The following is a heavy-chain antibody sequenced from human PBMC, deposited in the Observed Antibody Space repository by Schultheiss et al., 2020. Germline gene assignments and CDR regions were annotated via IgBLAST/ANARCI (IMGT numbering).Heavy chain of an antibody. CDR1: GYTFTSYD. Sequence: ASVKVSCKASGYTFTSYDINWVRQAPGQGLEWMGWMNPANGKTGYAQNFQGRVTMTRDTSISTAYMELSRLRSDDTAVYYCATLYYDSSGYAAFDIWGQGTMVTVSS. D-gene: IGHD3-22*01. CDR2: MNPANGKT. V-gene: IGHV1-8*01. J-gene: IGHJ3*02. CDR3: ATLYYDSSGYAAFDI.